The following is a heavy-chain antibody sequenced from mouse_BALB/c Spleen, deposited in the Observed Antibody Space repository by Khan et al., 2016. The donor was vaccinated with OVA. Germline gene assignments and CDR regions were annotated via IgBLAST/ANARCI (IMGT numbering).Heavy chain of an antibody. CDR1: GFTFSTYG. J-gene: IGHJ3*01. D-gene: IGHD1-1*01. CDR3: AKLAYYYDSEGLAY. CDR2: ISSGGSYH. V-gene: IGHV5-6*01. Sequence: VPLKESGGDLVKPEGSLKLSCAASGFTFSTYGMSWIRQTPDKRPEWVATISSGGSYHYYPDSVQGRFPIYRDNAKSRLYLQISSLKSDGTAMFICAKLAYYYDSEGLAYWGQGTLVTVSA.